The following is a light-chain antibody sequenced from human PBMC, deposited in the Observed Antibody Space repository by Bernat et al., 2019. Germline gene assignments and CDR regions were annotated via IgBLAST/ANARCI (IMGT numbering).Light chain of an antibody. Sequence: EIQMTQSPSALSASLGDTVTITCRASEIIGANYLNWYQQRPGKAPQLLIYATSTLEPGVPSRFSGRGTGTSFTLTISGLQLEDFASYYCQQSFSTPLSFGGGTTVYI. J-gene: IGKJ4*01. V-gene: IGKV1-39*01. CDR1: EIIGANY. CDR3: QQSFSTPLS. CDR2: ATS.